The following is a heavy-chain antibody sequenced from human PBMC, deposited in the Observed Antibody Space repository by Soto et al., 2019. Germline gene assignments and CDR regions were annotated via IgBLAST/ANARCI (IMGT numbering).Heavy chain of an antibody. CDR3: AKDVGMYYDSPPGDY. CDR1: GFTFSSYA. Sequence: EVQLLESGGGLVQPGGSLRLSCAASGFTFSSYAMSWVRQAPGKGLEWVSAISGSGGSTYYADSGKGRFTISRGNSNYTLYLRMNSLRAEDTAVYYCAKDVGMYYDSPPGDYWGQGTLVTVSS. D-gene: IGHD3-22*01. V-gene: IGHV3-23*01. J-gene: IGHJ4*02. CDR2: ISGSGGST.